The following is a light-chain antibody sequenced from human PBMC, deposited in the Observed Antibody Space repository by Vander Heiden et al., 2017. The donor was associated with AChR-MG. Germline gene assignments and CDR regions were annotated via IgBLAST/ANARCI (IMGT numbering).Light chain of an antibody. Sequence: EIVITQPPASLSVSSGERASLTCRPRQSVSSNLAWYQQKPGQAPRLLIYGASTRATGIPARFSGSGSGTEFTLTISSLQSEDFAVYYCQQYNNWPPGFGGGTKVEIK. J-gene: IGKJ4*01. CDR1: QSVSSN. CDR2: GAS. V-gene: IGKV3-15*01. CDR3: QQYNNWPPG.